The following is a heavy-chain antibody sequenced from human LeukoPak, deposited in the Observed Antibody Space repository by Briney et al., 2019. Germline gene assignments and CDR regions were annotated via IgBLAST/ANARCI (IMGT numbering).Heavy chain of an antibody. D-gene: IGHD6-19*01. Sequence: SETLSLTCTVSGGSISSYYWSWIRQPPGKGLEWIGYVYYSGSTNYNPSLKSRVTISVDTSKNQFSLKLSSVTAADTAVYYCAGRKSSGWFPPNDVFDIGGKGKMVTVFS. V-gene: IGHV4-59*01. CDR2: VYYSGST. CDR3: AGRKSSGWFPPNDVFDI. CDR1: GGSISSYY. J-gene: IGHJ3*02.